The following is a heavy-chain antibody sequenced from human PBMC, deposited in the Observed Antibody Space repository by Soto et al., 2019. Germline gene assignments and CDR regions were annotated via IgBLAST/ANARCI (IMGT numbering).Heavy chain of an antibody. J-gene: IGHJ5*01. CDR2: IYHSGST. CDR1: GGSINTLY. CDR3: ARGFGWKDDS. D-gene: IGHD3-16*01. Sequence: QVQLQESGPGLVKPSETLSLSCNVSGGSINTLYWHWIRQPPGRRLEWIGYIYHSGSTNYNPSLMSRVTISLDASRTQFSLRLSSVTAADTAVYYCARGFGWKDDSWGRGSLVIVSS. V-gene: IGHV4-59*01.